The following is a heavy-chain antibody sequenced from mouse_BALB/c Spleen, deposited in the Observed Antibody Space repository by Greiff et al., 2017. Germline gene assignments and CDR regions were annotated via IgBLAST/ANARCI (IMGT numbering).Heavy chain of an antibody. CDR1: GFTFSSFG. J-gene: IGHJ4*01. D-gene: IGHD1-2*01. CDR2: ISSGSSTI. V-gene: IGHV5-17*02. Sequence: EVKLVESGGGLVQPGGSRKLSCAASGFTFSSFGMHWVRQAPEKGLEWVAYISSGSSTIYYADTVKGRFTISRDNPKNTLFLQMTSLRSEDTAMYYCARDYGYVLYAMDYWGQGTSVTVSS. CDR3: ARDYGYVLYAMDY.